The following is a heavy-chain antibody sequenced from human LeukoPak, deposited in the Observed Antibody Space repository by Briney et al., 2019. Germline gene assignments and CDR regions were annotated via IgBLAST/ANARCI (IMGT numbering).Heavy chain of an antibody. CDR3: ARGRGLTLSYHYFDY. CDR2: ISSSSTI. D-gene: IGHD3-10*01. J-gene: IGHJ4*02. Sequence: PGGSLRLSCAVSGFTFSTYSMNWVRQAPGKGLEWVSYISSSSTIYYADSVKGRFTISRDNAKNSLYLQMNSLRDEDTAVYYCARGRGLTLSYHYFDYWGQGTLVTVSS. CDR1: GFTFSTYS. V-gene: IGHV3-48*02.